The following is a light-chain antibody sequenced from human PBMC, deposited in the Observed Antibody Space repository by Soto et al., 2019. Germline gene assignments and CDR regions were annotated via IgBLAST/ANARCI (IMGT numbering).Light chain of an antibody. J-gene: IGLJ2*01. Sequence: QSVLTQPASVSGSPGQSITISCTGTSSDVGSYNLVSWYQQHPGKAPKLMIYEVSKRPSGVSNRFSGSKSGNTASLTISRLQAEDEADYYCCSYAGSSTPVVFGGGTKLTVL. V-gene: IGLV2-23*02. CDR3: CSYAGSSTPVV. CDR2: EVS. CDR1: SSDVGSYNL.